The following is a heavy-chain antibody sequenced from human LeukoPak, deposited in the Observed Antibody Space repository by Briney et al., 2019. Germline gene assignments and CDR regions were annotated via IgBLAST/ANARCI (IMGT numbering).Heavy chain of an antibody. J-gene: IGHJ4*02. Sequence: GRSLRLSCAASGFTFSSYAMHWVRQAPGKGLEWVAVISYDGSNKYYADSVKGRFTISRDNSKNTLYLQMNSLRAEDTAVYYCARDQCGGDCYSVLGYFDYWGQGTLVTVSS. CDR2: ISYDGSNK. CDR3: ARDQCGGDCYSVLGYFDY. V-gene: IGHV3-30*04. D-gene: IGHD2-21*02. CDR1: GFTFSSYA.